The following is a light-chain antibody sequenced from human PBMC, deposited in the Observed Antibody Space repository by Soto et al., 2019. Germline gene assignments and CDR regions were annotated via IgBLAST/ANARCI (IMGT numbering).Light chain of an antibody. CDR2: EVS. Sequence: SALAQPPSASWSPGQSVTISCTVTSSDVGGYNYVSWYQQHPGKAPKLMIYEVSKRPSGVPDRFSGSKYGNTASLTVSGLQAEDEADYYCSSYAGSNNYVFGTGTKVTVL. J-gene: IGLJ1*01. CDR3: SSYAGSNNYV. V-gene: IGLV2-8*01. CDR1: SSDVGGYNY.